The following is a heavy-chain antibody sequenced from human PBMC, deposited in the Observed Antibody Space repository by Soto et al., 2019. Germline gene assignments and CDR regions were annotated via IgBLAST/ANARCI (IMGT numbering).Heavy chain of an antibody. Sequence: ASVKVSCKASGYTFFKYFIHWVRQAPGQGLGWIGIINPSRGSATYGPIFQGRVSLTTDMPTSTVYMELSSLRSEDTAIYYCARPLIGNTIDLWGQGTSVTVSS. V-gene: IGHV1-46*01. CDR1: GYTFFKYF. CDR2: INPSRGSA. D-gene: IGHD1-7*01. J-gene: IGHJ3*01. CDR3: ARPLIGNTIDL.